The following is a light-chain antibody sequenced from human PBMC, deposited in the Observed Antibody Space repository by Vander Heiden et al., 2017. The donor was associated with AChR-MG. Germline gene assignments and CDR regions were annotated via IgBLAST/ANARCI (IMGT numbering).Light chain of an antibody. CDR2: EVS. CDR1: DTDIGIFDY. J-gene: IGLJ2*01. CDR3: SSHSSSNTAIL. Sequence: QSALTQPASVSGSPGPSITISCIGTDTDIGIFDYVSWYQQQPGKAPKLMISEVSNRPSGVSHRFSGSKSDNTASLTISGLRPEDEADYYCSSHSSSNTAILFGGGTRLTVL. V-gene: IGLV2-14*01.